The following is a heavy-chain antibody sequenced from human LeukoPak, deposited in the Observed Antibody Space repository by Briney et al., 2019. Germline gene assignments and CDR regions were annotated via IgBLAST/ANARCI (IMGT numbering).Heavy chain of an antibody. V-gene: IGHV3-48*03. J-gene: IGHJ4*02. Sequence: PGGSLRLSCAASGFTFPNYAMSWVRQAPGKGLEWVSYISSSGSTIYYADSVKGRFTISRDNAKNSLYLQMNSLRAEDTAVYYCARLSSGWYYFDYWGQGTLVTVSS. CDR1: GFTFPNYA. CDR2: ISSSGSTI. D-gene: IGHD6-19*01. CDR3: ARLSSGWYYFDY.